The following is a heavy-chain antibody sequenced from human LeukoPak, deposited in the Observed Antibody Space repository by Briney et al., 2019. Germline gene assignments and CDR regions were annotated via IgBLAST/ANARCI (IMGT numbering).Heavy chain of an antibody. CDR3: AKDMEASGYYPDY. D-gene: IGHD3-22*01. CDR2: ISYDGSDK. Sequence: GRSLRLSCAASGFTFSTYGMHWIRQAPGKGLEWLAIISYDGSDKYYADSVKGRFTISRDNSKNTLYLQMNSLRAEDTAVYYCAKDMEASGYYPDYWGQGTLVTVSS. J-gene: IGHJ4*02. CDR1: GFTFSTYG. V-gene: IGHV3-30*18.